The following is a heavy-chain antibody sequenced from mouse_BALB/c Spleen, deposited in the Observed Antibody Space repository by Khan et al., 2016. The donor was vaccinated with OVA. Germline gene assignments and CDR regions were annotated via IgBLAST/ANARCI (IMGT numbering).Heavy chain of an antibody. CDR2: INPSTGYT. CDR1: GYTFINYW. CDR3: ARRGLRWDFDY. J-gene: IGHJ2*01. D-gene: IGHD1-1*01. V-gene: IGHV1-7*01. Sequence: QVQLKQSGAELAKPGASVKMSCKASGYTFINYWILWVKQRPGQGLEWIGYINPSTGYTEYNQTFNDKATLPADKSSSTAYMQLSSLTSEDSAVYYCARRGLRWDFDYWGQGTTLTVSS.